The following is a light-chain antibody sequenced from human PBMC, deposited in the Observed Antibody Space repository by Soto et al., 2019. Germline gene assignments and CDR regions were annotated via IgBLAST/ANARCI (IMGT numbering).Light chain of an antibody. CDR3: HQYDNLPPFP. CDR1: QDISNY. Sequence: DIQMTQSPSSLSASVGDRVTITCQASQDISNYLNWYQQKPGKAPKLLIYDASNLETGVPSRFSVSGSGTDFTFTISRLQPEDIATCDCHQYDNLPPFPFGPGTKVDIK. J-gene: IGKJ3*01. CDR2: DAS. V-gene: IGKV1-33*01.